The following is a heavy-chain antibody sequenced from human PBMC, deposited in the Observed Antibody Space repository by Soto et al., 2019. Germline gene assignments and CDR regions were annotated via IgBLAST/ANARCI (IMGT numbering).Heavy chain of an antibody. D-gene: IGHD6-13*01. V-gene: IGHV3-30-3*01. CDR2: ISYDGSNK. J-gene: IGHJ4*02. Sequence: GGSLRLSCAASGFTFSSYAMHWVRQAPGKGLEWVAVISYDGSNKYYADSVKGRFTISRDNSKNTLDLQMNSLRAEDTAVYYCARDQGLAGYSSSWPTIDYWGQGTLVTVSS. CDR1: GFTFSSYA. CDR3: ARDQGLAGYSSSWPTIDY.